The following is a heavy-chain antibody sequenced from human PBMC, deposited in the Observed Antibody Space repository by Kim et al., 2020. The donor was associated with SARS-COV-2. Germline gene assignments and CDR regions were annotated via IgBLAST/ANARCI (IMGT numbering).Heavy chain of an antibody. J-gene: IGHJ6*02. V-gene: IGHV4-4*09. Sequence: NYNPSLKSRVTISVDTSKNQFSLKLSSVTAADTAVYYCASTSYYYGMDVWGQGTTVTVSS. CDR3: ASTSYYYGMDV.